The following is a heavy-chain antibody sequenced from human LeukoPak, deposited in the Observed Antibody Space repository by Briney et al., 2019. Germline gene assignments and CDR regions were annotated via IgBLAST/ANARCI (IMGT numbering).Heavy chain of an antibody. CDR2: IHSSGST. V-gene: IGHV4-4*07. Sequence: SETLSLTCAVSGGSISNYYRSWIRQPAGKGLEWIGRIHSSGSTRYNPSLKSRVTMSVDASKKQFSLNLISVTAADTAVYYCARDVPPDYWGQGTLVTVSS. J-gene: IGHJ4*02. CDR3: ARDVPPDY. CDR1: GGSISNYY.